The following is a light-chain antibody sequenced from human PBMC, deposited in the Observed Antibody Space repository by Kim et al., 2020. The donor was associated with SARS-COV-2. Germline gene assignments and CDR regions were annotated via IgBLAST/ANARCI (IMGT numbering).Light chain of an antibody. V-gene: IGLV2-14*01. CDR2: DVT. Sequence: QSVLTQPASVSGSPGQSITISCTGTSSDIGGYNSVFWYQQYPGKAPKLMIYDVTKRPSGVSNRFSGSKSGNTASLTISGLQAEDEADFYCSSISTSAARAFGGGTQLTVL. J-gene: IGLJ3*02. CDR3: SSISTSAARA. CDR1: SSDIGGYNS.